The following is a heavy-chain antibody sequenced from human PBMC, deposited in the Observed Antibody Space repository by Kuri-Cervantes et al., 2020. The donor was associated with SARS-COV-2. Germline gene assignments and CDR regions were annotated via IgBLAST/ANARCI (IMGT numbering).Heavy chain of an antibody. CDR2: IYPGDSDT. CDR3: ARSVGGSYFHYGMDV. D-gene: IGHD1-26*01. CDR1: GYSFTSYW. V-gene: IGHV5-51*01. Sequence: KVSCKGSGYSFTSYWIGWVRQMPGKGLEWMGIIYPGDSDTRYSPSFQGRVTISADKSISTAYLQWSSLKASDTAMYYCARSVGGSYFHYGMDVWGQGTTVTVSS. J-gene: IGHJ6*02.